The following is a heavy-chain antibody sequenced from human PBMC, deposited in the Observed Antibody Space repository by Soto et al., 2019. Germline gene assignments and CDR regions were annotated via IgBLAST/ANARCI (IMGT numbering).Heavy chain of an antibody. CDR3: ARREMATASFGY. CDR1: GGSISSSSYY. CDR2: IYYSGST. J-gene: IGHJ4*02. V-gene: IGHV4-39*01. D-gene: IGHD5-18*01. Sequence: PSETLSLTCTVSGGSISSSSYYWGWIRQPPGKGLEWIGSIYYSGSTYYNPSLKSRVTISVDTSKNQFSLKLSSVTDADTAVYYCARREMATASFGYWGQGTLVTVSS.